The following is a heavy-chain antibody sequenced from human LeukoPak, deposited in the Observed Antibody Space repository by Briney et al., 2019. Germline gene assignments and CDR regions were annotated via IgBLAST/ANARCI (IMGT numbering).Heavy chain of an antibody. D-gene: IGHD5-18*01. CDR1: GFTFSSYS. CDR3: ARGQTAMVTGDFDY. CDR2: ISSSSSYI. V-gene: IGHV3-21*01. Sequence: GGSLRLFCAASGFTFSSYSMNWVRQAPGKGLEWVSSISSSSSYIYYADSVKGRFTISRDNAKNSLYLQMNSLRAEDTAVYYCARGQTAMVTGDFDYWGQGTLVTVSS. J-gene: IGHJ4*02.